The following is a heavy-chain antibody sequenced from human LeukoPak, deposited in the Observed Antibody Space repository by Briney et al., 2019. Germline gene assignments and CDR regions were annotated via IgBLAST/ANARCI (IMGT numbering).Heavy chain of an antibody. J-gene: IGHJ4*02. D-gene: IGHD3-10*01. CDR3: ARGRITMVRGVISPPFY. CDR2: INPNSGGT. CDR1: GYTFTVYY. V-gene: IGHV1-2*02. Sequence: ASVKVSCKASGYTFTVYYMHWVRQAPGQGLEWMGWINPNSGGTNYAQKFQGRVTMTRDTTIGTAYMELSRLRSDDTAVYYCARGRITMVRGVISPPFYWGQGTRVTVSS.